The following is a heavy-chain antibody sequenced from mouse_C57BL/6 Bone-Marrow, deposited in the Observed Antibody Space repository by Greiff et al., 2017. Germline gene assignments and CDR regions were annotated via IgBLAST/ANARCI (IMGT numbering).Heavy chain of an antibody. CDR2: ISSGGTYT. J-gene: IGHJ1*03. CDR3: ARGGIYYDYGWDCDV. V-gene: IGHV5-6*01. D-gene: IGHD2-4*01. Sequence: EVQGVESGGDLVKPGGSLKLSCAASGFTFSSYGMSWVRQTPDKRLEWVATISSGGTYTYYPDSVKGRFTISRDNAKNTLYLQMSSLKSEDTAMYYCARGGIYYDYGWDCDVWGTGTTVTVSS. CDR1: GFTFSSYG.